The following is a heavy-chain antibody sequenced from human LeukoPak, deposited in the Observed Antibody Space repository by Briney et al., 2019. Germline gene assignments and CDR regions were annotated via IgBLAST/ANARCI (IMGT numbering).Heavy chain of an antibody. CDR2: IYYSGST. V-gene: IGHV4-59*01. Sequence: SETLSLTCTVSGGSISSYYWSWIRQPPGKGLEWIGYIYYSGSTKYNPSLKSRVTTSVDTSKNQFSLKLNSVTAADTAVYYCARSSLPHYFDYWGQGTLVTVSS. CDR1: GGSISSYY. CDR3: ARSSLPHYFDY. J-gene: IGHJ4*02.